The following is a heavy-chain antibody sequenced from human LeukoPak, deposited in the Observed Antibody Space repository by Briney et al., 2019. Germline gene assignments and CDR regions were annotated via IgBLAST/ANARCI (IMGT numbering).Heavy chain of an antibody. D-gene: IGHD3/OR15-3a*01. CDR2: INAGNGNT. Sequence: WASVKVSCKASGYTFTSYAMHWVRQAPGQRLEWMGWINAGNGNTKYSQEFQGRVTITRDTSASTAYMELSSLRSEDTAVYYCARQTGSGLFILPGGQGTLVTVSS. CDR1: GYTFTSYA. CDR3: ARQTGSGLFILP. J-gene: IGHJ4*02. V-gene: IGHV1-3*03.